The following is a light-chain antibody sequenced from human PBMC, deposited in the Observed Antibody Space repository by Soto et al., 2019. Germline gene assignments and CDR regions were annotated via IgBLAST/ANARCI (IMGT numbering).Light chain of an antibody. CDR1: SSNVGSNT. CDR2: SNN. CDR3: AAWDDSLNASV. J-gene: IGLJ1*01. Sequence: VLTQPPSASWAPGQRVTISCSGSSSNVGSNTVSWYQQFPGTAPKLLIHSNNKRPSGVPDRFSGSKSGTSASLAISGLQSEDEADYYCAAWDDSLNASVFGGGTKVTVL. V-gene: IGLV1-44*01.